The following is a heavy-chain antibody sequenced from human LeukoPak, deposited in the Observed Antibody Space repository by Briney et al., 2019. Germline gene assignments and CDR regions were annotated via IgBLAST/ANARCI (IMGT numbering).Heavy chain of an antibody. Sequence: PGRSLRLSCAASGFTFDDYAMHWVRQAPGKGLEWVSGISWNSGSIGYADSVKGRFTISRDNAKNPLYLRMNSLRAEDTALYYCAKDSGSWYSRAYDYWGQGTLVTVSS. CDR3: AKDSGSWYSRAYDY. CDR2: ISWNSGSI. D-gene: IGHD6-13*01. V-gene: IGHV3-9*01. CDR1: GFTFDDYA. J-gene: IGHJ4*02.